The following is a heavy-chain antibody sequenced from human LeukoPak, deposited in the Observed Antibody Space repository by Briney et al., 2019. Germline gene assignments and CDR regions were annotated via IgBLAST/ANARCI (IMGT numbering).Heavy chain of an antibody. CDR3: ARGRIGLLWFGELER. D-gene: IGHD3-10*01. J-gene: IGHJ4*02. CDR2: IIPIFGTA. CDR1: GGTFSSYA. Sequence: SVKVSCKASGGTFSSYAISWVRQAPGQGLEYMAGIIPIFGTANYAQKFQGRVTINVDESTSTAYMELSSLRYEDTAVYYCARGRIGLLWFGELERWGQGTLVTVSS. V-gene: IGHV1-69*13.